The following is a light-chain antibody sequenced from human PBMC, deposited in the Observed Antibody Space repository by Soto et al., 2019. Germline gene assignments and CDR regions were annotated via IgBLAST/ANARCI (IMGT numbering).Light chain of an antibody. CDR1: QSVSSSY. V-gene: IGKV3-20*01. CDR2: GAS. J-gene: IGKJ4*01. Sequence: EIVLKQSPGTLSLYTGERASLSFRASQSVSSSYLAWYQQKLGQAPRLLIYGASKRATGIPDRFSGSGSGTDFTLTISRLEPEDFAVYYCRQYGTSLGFPVGGGTKVDI. CDR3: RQYGTSLGFP.